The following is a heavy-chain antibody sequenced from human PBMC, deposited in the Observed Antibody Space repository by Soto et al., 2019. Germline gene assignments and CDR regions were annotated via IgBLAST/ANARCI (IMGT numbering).Heavy chain of an antibody. CDR1: GFTFSSYW. CDR2: IKQDGSEK. Sequence: GGSLRLSCAASGFTFSSYWMSWVRPAPGQGLEWVANIKQDGSEKYYVDSVKGRFTISRDNAKNSLYLQMNSLRAEDTAVYYCVVEWFGGYGMDVWGQGTTVTVSS. J-gene: IGHJ6*02. CDR3: VVEWFGGYGMDV. D-gene: IGHD3-10*01. V-gene: IGHV3-7*01.